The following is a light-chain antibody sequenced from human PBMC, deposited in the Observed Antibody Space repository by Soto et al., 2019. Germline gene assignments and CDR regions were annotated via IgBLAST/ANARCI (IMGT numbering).Light chain of an antibody. Sequence: QSALTQPPSASGSPGQSVTISCTGTSSDVGGDNYVSWYQQNPGKVPKLMIYEVNKRPSGVPDRFSGSKSGNTASLTVSGLQAEDEADYYCYSYAGGNNVFGSGTKLTVL. J-gene: IGLJ1*01. CDR1: SSDVGGDNY. V-gene: IGLV2-8*01. CDR3: YSYAGGNNV. CDR2: EVN.